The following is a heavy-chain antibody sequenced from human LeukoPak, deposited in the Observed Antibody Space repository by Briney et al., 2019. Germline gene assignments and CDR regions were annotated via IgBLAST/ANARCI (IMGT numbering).Heavy chain of an antibody. V-gene: IGHV4-61*01. D-gene: IGHD3-22*01. Sequence: SETLSLTCTVSGGSFSSGSYYWSWIRQPPGKGLEWIGYMYYSGSTSYNPSLKSRVTISVDTSKNQFSLKLSSVAAADTAVYYCARDFYYDSSGYYDALDIWGQGTMVTVSS. CDR1: GGSFSSGSYY. CDR2: MYYSGST. CDR3: ARDFYYDSSGYYDALDI. J-gene: IGHJ3*02.